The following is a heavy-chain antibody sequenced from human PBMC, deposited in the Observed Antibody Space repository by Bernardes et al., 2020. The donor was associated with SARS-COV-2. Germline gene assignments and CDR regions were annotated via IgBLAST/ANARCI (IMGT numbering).Heavy chain of an antibody. CDR1: GGSISSSYYY. V-gene: IGHV4-39*01. Sequence: TLSLTCTVSGGSISSSYYYWGWIRQPPGQGLEWIGSIFYSGSTHYNPSLKSRFTISVDTSKNQFSLKLSSVTAADTAVYYCAGHIRWGVVVAAPYYFDYWGQGTLVTVSS. D-gene: IGHD2-15*01. J-gene: IGHJ4*02. CDR3: AGHIRWGVVVAAPYYFDY. CDR2: IFYSGST.